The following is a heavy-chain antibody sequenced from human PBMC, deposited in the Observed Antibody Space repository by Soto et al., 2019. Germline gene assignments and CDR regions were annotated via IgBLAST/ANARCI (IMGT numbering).Heavy chain of an antibody. CDR1: GGSISSYD. D-gene: IGHD3-22*01. V-gene: IGHV4-59*01. CDR2: IYYSGST. J-gene: IGHJ4*02. Sequence: SETLSLTCTVSGGSISSYDWSWIRQPPGKGLEWIGYIYYSGSTNYNPSLKSRVTISVDTSKNQFSLKLSSVTAADTAVYYCAREGYDSSGYYSVFDYWGQGTLVTVSS. CDR3: AREGYDSSGYYSVFDY.